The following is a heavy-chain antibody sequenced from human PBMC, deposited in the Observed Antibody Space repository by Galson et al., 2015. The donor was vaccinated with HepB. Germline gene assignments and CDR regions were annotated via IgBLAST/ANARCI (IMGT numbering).Heavy chain of an antibody. CDR1: GYTFTSYG. D-gene: IGHD3-22*01. V-gene: IGHV1-18*04. CDR2: ISAYNGNT. J-gene: IGHJ4*02. CDR3: ARDPYPNYYDSSERGSSCDY. Sequence: QSGAEVKKPGASVKVSCKASGYTFTSYGISWVRQAPGQGLEWMGWISAYNGNTNYAQKLQGRVTMTTDTSTSTAYMELRSLRSDDTAVYYCARDPYPNYYDSSERGSSCDYWGQGTLVTVSS.